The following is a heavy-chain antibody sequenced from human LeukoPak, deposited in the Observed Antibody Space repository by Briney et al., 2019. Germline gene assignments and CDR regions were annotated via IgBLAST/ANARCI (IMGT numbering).Heavy chain of an antibody. V-gene: IGHV3-30*04. Sequence: PGGSLRLSCAASGFTFSSYAMHWVRQAPGKGLEWVGVISYDGSNKYYADSMKGRFTISRDNSQNTLYLQMNSLRAEDTAVYYCARGGYIVLMVYAILGAFDIWGQGTMVTVSS. CDR2: ISYDGSNK. J-gene: IGHJ3*02. CDR1: GFTFSSYA. CDR3: ARGGYIVLMVYAILGAFDI. D-gene: IGHD2-8*01.